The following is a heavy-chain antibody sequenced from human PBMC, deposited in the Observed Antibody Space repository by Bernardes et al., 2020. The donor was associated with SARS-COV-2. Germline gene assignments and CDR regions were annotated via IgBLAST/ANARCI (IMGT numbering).Heavy chain of an antibody. J-gene: IGHJ6*02. CDR3: ARDSTNCSGGSCYSYYGMDV. CDR2: INHSGST. CDR1: GGSFSGYF. V-gene: IGHV4-34*01. D-gene: IGHD2-15*01. Sequence: SETLSLTCAVYGGSFSGYFWTWIRQPPGKGLEWIGEINHSGSTNYNPSLKSRVTISVDTSKNQFSLKLSSVTAADTAVYYCARDSTNCSGGSCYSYYGMDVWGQGTTVTVSS.